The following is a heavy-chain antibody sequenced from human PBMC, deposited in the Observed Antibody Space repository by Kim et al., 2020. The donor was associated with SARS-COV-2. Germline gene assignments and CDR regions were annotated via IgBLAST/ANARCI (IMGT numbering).Heavy chain of an antibody. CDR2: ISSSSSTI. D-gene: IGHD3-22*01. Sequence: GGSLRLSCAASGFTFSSYSMNWVRQAPGKGLEWVSYISSSSSTIYYADSVKGRFTISRDNAKNSLYLQMNSLRDEDTAVYYCAREMVLYDSSGYYYPDAFDIWGQGTMVTVSS. V-gene: IGHV3-48*02. J-gene: IGHJ3*02. CDR1: GFTFSSYS. CDR3: AREMVLYDSSGYYYPDAFDI.